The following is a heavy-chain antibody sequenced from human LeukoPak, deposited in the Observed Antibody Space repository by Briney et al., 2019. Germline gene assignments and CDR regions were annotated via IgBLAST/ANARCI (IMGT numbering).Heavy chain of an antibody. CDR1: GFTFSSYA. CDR3: AKDIAYYYDSSGPLFDN. Sequence: PGGSLRLSCAASGFTFSSYAMHWVRPAPGKGLEWVAILSYDRSNKYYADSVKGRFTISRDNSKNTLYLQMNSLRPEDTAVYYCAKDIAYYYDSSGPLFDNWGQGTLVTVSS. D-gene: IGHD3-22*01. CDR2: LSYDRSNK. J-gene: IGHJ4*02. V-gene: IGHV3-30-3*01.